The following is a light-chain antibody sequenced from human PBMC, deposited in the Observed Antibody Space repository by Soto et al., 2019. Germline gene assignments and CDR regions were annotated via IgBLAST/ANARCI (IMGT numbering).Light chain of an antibody. Sequence: EVVLTQSPATLSLSPGERATLSCRASQRVSSYLAWYQHKPGQAPRLLIYDASNRATGIPARFSGTGSGTDFTLTINSLEPEDFAVYFCHQRNKFGQGTRLEIK. V-gene: IGKV3-11*01. CDR3: HQRNK. J-gene: IGKJ5*01. CDR1: QRVSSY. CDR2: DAS.